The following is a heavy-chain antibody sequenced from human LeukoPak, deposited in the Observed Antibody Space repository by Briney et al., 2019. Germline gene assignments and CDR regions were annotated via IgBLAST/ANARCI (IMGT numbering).Heavy chain of an antibody. CDR3: ARGLYEDIVVVPAASGHDYSFFDY. CDR2: INHSGST. V-gene: IGHV4-34*01. D-gene: IGHD2-2*01. J-gene: IGHJ4*02. Sequence: SETLSLTCAVYGGSFSGYYWSWIRQPPGKGLEWIGEINHSGSTNYNPSLMSRVTISVDTSKNQFSLKLSSVTAADTAVYYCARGLYEDIVVVPAASGHDYSFFDYWGQGTLVTVSS. CDR1: GGSFSGYY.